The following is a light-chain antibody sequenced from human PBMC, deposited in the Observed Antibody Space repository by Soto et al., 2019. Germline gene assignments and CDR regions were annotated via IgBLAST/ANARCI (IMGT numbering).Light chain of an antibody. J-gene: IGKJ5*01. V-gene: IGKV1-16*01. Sequence: IQMTQSPSSLSAFVGDRVTITCRASQGIRNDLGWYQQKPGKAPKSLIFAASSLHSGVPSRFSGSGSGTDFTLTISSLQAEDFGTYYCQHYDGYPQTFGQGTRLEI. CDR2: AAS. CDR1: QGIRND. CDR3: QHYDGYPQT.